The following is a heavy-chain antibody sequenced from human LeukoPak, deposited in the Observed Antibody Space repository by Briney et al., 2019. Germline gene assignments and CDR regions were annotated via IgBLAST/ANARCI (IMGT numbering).Heavy chain of an antibody. D-gene: IGHD3-10*01. CDR1: GFTFSSYG. V-gene: IGHV3-33*01. CDR3: ARDLGEYYFDY. Sequence: GGSLRLSCAASGFTFSSYGMHWVRQAPGKGQEWVAVIWYDGSNKYYADSVKGRFTISRDNSKNTLYLQMNSLRAEDTAVYYCARDLGEYYFDYWGQGTLVTVSS. CDR2: IWYDGSNK. J-gene: IGHJ4*02.